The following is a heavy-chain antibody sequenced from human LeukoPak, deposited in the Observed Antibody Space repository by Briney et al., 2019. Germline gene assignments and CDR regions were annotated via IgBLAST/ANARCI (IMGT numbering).Heavy chain of an antibody. CDR1: GYTFSSYW. J-gene: IGHJ4*02. CDR3: ARLPKFDSSGPYSRTFDY. Sequence: GESLKISRKGSGYTFSSYWIGWVRQMPGKGLEWMGIIYPVDSDTRYSPSFQGQVTISADKSISTAYLQWSSLEASDTAMYFCARLPKFDSSGPYSRTFDYWGQGTLVTVSS. D-gene: IGHD3-22*01. CDR2: IYPVDSDT. V-gene: IGHV5-51*01.